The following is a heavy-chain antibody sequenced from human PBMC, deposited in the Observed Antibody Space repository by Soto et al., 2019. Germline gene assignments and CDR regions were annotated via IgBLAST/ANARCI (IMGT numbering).Heavy chain of an antibody. CDR3: ARGGVWLGLASYYYYYYGMDV. D-gene: IGHD2-8*01. Sequence: SETLSLTCAVYGGSFSGYYWSWIRQPPGKGLEWIGEINHSGSTNYNPSLKSRVTISVDTSKNQFSLKLSSVTAADTAVYYCARGGVWLGLASYYYYYYGMDVWGQGTTVTVSS. J-gene: IGHJ6*02. V-gene: IGHV4-34*01. CDR1: GGSFSGYY. CDR2: INHSGST.